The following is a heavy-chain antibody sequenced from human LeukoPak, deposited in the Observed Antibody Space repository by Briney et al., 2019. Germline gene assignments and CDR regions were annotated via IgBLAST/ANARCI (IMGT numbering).Heavy chain of an antibody. J-gene: IGHJ4*02. Sequence: PSETLSLTCTVSGGSISSSSYYWGWIRQPPGKGLEWIGSIYYSGSTYYNPSLKSRVTISVDTSKNQFSLKLSSVTAADTAVYYCARDNPPDYYGSGTDYFDYWGQGTLVTVSS. CDR2: IYYSGST. D-gene: IGHD3-10*01. CDR3: ARDNPPDYYGSGTDYFDY. CDR1: GGSISSSSYY. V-gene: IGHV4-39*07.